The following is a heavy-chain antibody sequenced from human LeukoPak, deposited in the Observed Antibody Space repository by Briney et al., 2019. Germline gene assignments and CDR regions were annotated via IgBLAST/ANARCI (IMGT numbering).Heavy chain of an antibody. V-gene: IGHV3-30*18. CDR3: AKGELPFDY. CDR1: GFTFSSYG. Sequence: GRSLRLSCAASGFTFSSYGMHWVRQAPGKGLEWVAVISYDGSNKYYADSVKGRFTISRDNSKNTLYLQMNSLRAEDTAVYCCAKGELPFDYWGQGTLVTVSS. J-gene: IGHJ4*02. CDR2: ISYDGSNK. D-gene: IGHD1-26*01.